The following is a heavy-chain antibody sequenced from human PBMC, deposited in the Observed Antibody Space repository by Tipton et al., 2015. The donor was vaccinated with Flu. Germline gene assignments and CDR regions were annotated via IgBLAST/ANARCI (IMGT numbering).Heavy chain of an antibody. J-gene: IGHJ4*02. Sequence: TLSLTCTVSGYSISSGWYWGWVRQPPGKGLEWIGNIYHSGNTFSNPSLKSRFTMSVDTSKNQFSLKLNSLTAADTAVYYCARDIVSSGSGYDYQFDYWGQGTLVTVSS. V-gene: IGHV4-38-2*02. D-gene: IGHD5-12*01. CDR1: GYSISSGWY. CDR2: IYHSGNT. CDR3: ARDIVSSGSGYDYQFDY.